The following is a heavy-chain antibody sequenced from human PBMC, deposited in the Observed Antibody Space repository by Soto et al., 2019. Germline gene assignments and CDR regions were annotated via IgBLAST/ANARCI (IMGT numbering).Heavy chain of an antibody. V-gene: IGHV4-61*01. Sequence: SETLSLTCTVSGGSVSSGSYYRSWIRQPPGKGLEWIGYIYYSGSTNYNPSLKSRVTIPVDTSKNQFSLKLSSVTAADTAVYYCARDRKTSYYYDISGHSYAMDVWGQRTTVTVSS. D-gene: IGHD3-22*01. CDR1: GGSVSSGSYY. CDR3: ARDRKTSYYYDISGHSYAMDV. J-gene: IGHJ6*02. CDR2: IYYSGST.